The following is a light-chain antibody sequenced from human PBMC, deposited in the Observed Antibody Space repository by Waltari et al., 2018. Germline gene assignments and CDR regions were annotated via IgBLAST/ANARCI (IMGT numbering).Light chain of an antibody. J-gene: IGKJ2*03. Sequence: IVMTQSPASLAVSLGERATINFQANQSVFFSPTHQNYVAWYQQSPGQPPRLLLSWAPIRESGVPDRVVGSGSGTDFTLTINSLQAEDVALYYCQHYYRTPYSFGQGTKLEIK. CDR2: WAP. V-gene: IGKV4-1*01. CDR1: QSVFFSPTHQNY. CDR3: QHYYRTPYS.